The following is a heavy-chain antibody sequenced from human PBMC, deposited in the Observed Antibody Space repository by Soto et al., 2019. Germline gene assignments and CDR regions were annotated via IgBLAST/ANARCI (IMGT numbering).Heavy chain of an antibody. Sequence: ASVKVSCKVSGYTLTELSMHWVRQAPGKGLEWMGGFDPEDGETIYAQKFQGRVTMTEDTSTDTAYMELSSLRSEDTAVYYCATDLKGGLEWLYPTNWFDPWGQGTLVTVSS. D-gene: IGHD3-3*01. CDR1: GYTLTELS. CDR3: ATDLKGGLEWLYPTNWFDP. J-gene: IGHJ5*02. CDR2: FDPEDGET. V-gene: IGHV1-24*01.